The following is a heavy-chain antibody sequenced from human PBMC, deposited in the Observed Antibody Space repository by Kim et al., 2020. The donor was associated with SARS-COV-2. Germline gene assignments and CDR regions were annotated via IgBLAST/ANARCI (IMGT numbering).Heavy chain of an antibody. CDR3: ARDLEVDLGLVMDV. D-gene: IGHD1-26*01. Sequence: AQKFQGRVTMTRDTSTSTVYMELSSLRSEDTAVYYCARDLEVDLGLVMDVWGQGTTVTVSS. J-gene: IGHJ6*02. V-gene: IGHV1-46*01.